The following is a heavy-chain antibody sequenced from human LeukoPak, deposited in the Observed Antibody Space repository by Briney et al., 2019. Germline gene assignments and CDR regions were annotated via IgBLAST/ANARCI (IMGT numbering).Heavy chain of an antibody. CDR3: AREVGWFGERYYYGMDV. CDR2: INSDGSST. D-gene: IGHD3-10*01. CDR1: GFAFSRHW. Sequence: GGSLRLSCAASGFAFSRHWMHWVRQAPGKGLVWVSRINSDGSSTLYADSVKGRFTISRDNAKNTLYLQMNSLRAEDTAVYYCAREVGWFGERYYYGMDVWAKGPRSPSP. J-gene: IGHJ6*02. V-gene: IGHV3-74*01.